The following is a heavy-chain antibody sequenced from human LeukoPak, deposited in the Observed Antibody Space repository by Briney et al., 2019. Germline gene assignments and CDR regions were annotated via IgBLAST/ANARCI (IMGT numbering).Heavy chain of an antibody. CDR2: INQDGSEK. V-gene: IGHV3-7*04. Sequence: GGSLRLSCAASGFTFSSFWMTWVRQAPGKGLEWVANINQDGSEKSYVDSVEGRFTISRDNAKKSLYLHVNSLRAEDTAVYYCARDIYGGHDYWGQGTLLTVSS. J-gene: IGHJ4*02. D-gene: IGHD2-21*01. CDR1: GFTFSSFW. CDR3: ARDIYGGHDY.